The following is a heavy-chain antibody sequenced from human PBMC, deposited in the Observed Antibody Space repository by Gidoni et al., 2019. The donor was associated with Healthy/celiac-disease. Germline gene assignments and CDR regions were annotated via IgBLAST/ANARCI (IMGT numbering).Heavy chain of an antibody. V-gene: IGHV1-8*01. J-gene: IGHJ6*02. Sequence: QVQLVQSGAEVKKPGASVQVSCKASGYTFTSYDINWVRQATGQGLEWMGWMNPNSGNTGYAQKFQGRVTMTRNTSISTAYMELSSLRSEDTAVYYCARGRERFGEFTYYYYGMDVWGQGTTATVSS. CDR3: ARGRERFGEFTYYYYGMDV. D-gene: IGHD3-10*01. CDR1: GYTFTSYD. CDR2: MNPNSGNT.